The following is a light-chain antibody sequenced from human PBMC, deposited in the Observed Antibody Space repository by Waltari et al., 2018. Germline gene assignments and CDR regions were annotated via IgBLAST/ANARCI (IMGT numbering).Light chain of an antibody. J-gene: IGKJ1*01. CDR2: GAS. CDR1: QSVSRA. CDR3: QHYLRLPVT. Sequence: IVLTQSPGTLSLSLGEKATVSCRASQSVSRALAWYQQKPGQAPRLLSYGASPRATGTPDRFSGSGSGTDLSLTISRLEPDDFAVYYCQHYLRLPVTFGQGTTVEI. V-gene: IGKV3-20*01.